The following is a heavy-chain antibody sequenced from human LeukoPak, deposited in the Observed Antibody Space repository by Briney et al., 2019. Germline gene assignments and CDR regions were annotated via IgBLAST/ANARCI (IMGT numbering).Heavy chain of an antibody. V-gene: IGHV6-1*01. CDR2: TYYRSKWYN. CDR3: TRDFDY. J-gene: IGHJ4*02. Sequence: SQTLSLTCGISGDSVSSNSASWNWVRQSPSRGLEWLGRTYYRSKWYNESAVSVKGRITISPDASKNQFSLQLNSVTPEDTAVYYCTRDFDYWGQGTLVTVSP. CDR1: GDSVSSNSAS.